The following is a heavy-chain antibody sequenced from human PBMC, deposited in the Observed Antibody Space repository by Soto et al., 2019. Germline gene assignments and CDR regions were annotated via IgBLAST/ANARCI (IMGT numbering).Heavy chain of an antibody. CDR3: ARWGTSSADY. V-gene: IGHV3-33*01. J-gene: IGHJ4*02. CDR1: GFTFRSYG. D-gene: IGHD6-6*01. CDR2: IWYDGSNK. Sequence: GGSLRLSCAASGFTFRSYGMHWVRQAPGKGLEWVAVIWYDGSNKYHADSVKGRFTISRDNSMNTVYLQMNSLRAEDTAVYYCARWGTSSADYWGQGTPVTAPQ.